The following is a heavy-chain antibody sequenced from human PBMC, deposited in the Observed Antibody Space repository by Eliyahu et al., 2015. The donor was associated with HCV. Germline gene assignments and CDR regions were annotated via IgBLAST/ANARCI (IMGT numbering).Heavy chain of an antibody. CDR2: IHYSGST. J-gene: IGHJ5*02. V-gene: IGHV4-59*01. CDR3: ASGGGGIAVTGTGGWFDP. CDR1: GGSXXTYY. D-gene: IGHD6-19*01. Sequence: QVQLQESGRGLVKPSETLSLTCXVSGGSXXTYYWSWIRQPPGKGLEWMGYIHYSGSTNYNPSLKSRVTISVDTSKNQFSLNLTSVTAADTAMYYCASGGGGIAVTGTGGWFDPWGQGTLVTVSS.